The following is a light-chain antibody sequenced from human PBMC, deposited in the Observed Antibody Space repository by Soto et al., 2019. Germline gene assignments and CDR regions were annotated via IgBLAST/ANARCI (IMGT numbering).Light chain of an antibody. J-gene: IGKJ1*01. CDR1: QSVFSN. CDR2: DVS. Sequence: EIVMTQSPATLSVSPGERATLSCRASQSVFSNLAWYQQKPGQAPRLLIHDVSTRATGIPARFSGSGSGTEFALTISSLQSEDFAVYYCQQYNDWPRTFGQGTKVEIK. CDR3: QQYNDWPRT. V-gene: IGKV3-15*01.